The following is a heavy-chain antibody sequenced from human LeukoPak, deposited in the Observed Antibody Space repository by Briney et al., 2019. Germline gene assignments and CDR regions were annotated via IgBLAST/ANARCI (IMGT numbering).Heavy chain of an antibody. V-gene: IGHV3-23*01. D-gene: IGHD6-19*01. Sequence: GGSLRLSCAASEFTFSSYAMSWVRQAPGKGLEWVSAISASGGSTYYADSVKGRFTISRGNSKNTLYLQMNSLRAEDTAVYYCAKGKNSGWPYYFDYWGQGTLVTVSS. CDR2: ISASGGST. J-gene: IGHJ4*02. CDR1: EFTFSSYA. CDR3: AKGKNSGWPYYFDY.